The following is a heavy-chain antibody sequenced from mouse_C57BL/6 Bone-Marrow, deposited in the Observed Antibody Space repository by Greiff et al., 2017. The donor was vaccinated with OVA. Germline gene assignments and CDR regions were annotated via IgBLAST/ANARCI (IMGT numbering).Heavy chain of an antibody. Sequence: VQLQQSGPELVKPGASVKISCKASGYTFTDYYMNWVKQSHGKSLEWIGDINPNNGGTSYNQKFKGKATLTVDKSSSTAYMELRSRTSDDSAVYYCAREGHWGQGTLVTVSA. CDR3: AREGH. CDR1: GYTFTDYY. V-gene: IGHV1-26*01. J-gene: IGHJ3*01. CDR2: INPNNGGT.